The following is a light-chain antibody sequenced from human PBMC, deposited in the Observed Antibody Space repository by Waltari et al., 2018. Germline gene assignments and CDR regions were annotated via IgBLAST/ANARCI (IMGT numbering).Light chain of an antibody. CDR3: QHYVRLPAT. CDR2: GAS. V-gene: IGKV3-20*01. Sequence: EIVLTQSPGTLSLSPGERATLSCRASQSVRGSLAWYKQNAGQAPRPLIYGASSRATGSPDRCSGSGSGTDFSLTISSLEPEDCAVYYCQHYVRLPATFGQGTKVE. CDR1: QSVRGS. J-gene: IGKJ1*01.